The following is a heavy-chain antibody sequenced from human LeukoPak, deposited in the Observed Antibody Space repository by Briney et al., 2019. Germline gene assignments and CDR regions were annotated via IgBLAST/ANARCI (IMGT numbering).Heavy chain of an antibody. CDR1: RGSISGYF. J-gene: IGHJ4*02. V-gene: IGHV4-34*01. CDR2: INHSGST. Sequence: SETLSLTCGVNRGSISGYFWNWIRQPPGKGLEWIGEINHSGSTNYNPSLKSRVTISIDTSKKQFSLNLSSVTAADTAVYYCARRVVIAALGFWGQGALVTVSS. CDR3: ARRVVIAALGF. D-gene: IGHD2-15*01.